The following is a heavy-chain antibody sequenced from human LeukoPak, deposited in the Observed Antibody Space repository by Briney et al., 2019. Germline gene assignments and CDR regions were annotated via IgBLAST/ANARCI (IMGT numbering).Heavy chain of an antibody. Sequence: SETLSLTCTVSGGSISSSSYYWGWIRQPPGKGLEWIGSIYYSGSTYYNPSLKSRVTISVDTSKNQFSLKLSSVTAADTAVYYCARRAGYDILTGYYRNWGQGTLVTVSS. CDR2: IYYSGST. J-gene: IGHJ4*02. D-gene: IGHD3-9*01. V-gene: IGHV4-39*01. CDR3: ARRAGYDILTGYYRN. CDR1: GGSISSSSYY.